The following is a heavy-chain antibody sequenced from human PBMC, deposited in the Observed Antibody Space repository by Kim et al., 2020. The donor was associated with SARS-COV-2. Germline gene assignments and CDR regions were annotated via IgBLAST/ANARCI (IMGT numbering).Heavy chain of an antibody. D-gene: IGHD2-2*02. Sequence: NYNPSLKSRVTISVDTSKNQFSLKLSSVTAADTAVYYCARGVVPAAIGNVWGQGTTVTVSS. V-gene: IGHV4-61*02. CDR3: ARGVVPAAIGNV. J-gene: IGHJ6*02.